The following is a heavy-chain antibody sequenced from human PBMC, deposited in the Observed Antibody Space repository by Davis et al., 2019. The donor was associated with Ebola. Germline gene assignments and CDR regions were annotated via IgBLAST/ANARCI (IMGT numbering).Heavy chain of an antibody. V-gene: IGHV5-10-1*04. CDR2: IEPSDSYT. CDR1: GYSFTSYW. Sequence: GESLKISCKGSGYSFTSYWISWVRQMPGKGLEWMGRIEPSDSYTNYSPSFQGQVTISADKSISTAYLQWSSLKASDTAMYYCASPSARVVNYWGQGTLVTVSS. D-gene: IGHD3-10*01. J-gene: IGHJ4*02. CDR3: ASPSARVVNY.